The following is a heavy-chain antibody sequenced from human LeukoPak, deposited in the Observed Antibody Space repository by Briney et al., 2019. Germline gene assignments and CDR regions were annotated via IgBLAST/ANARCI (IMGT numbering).Heavy chain of an antibody. D-gene: IGHD4/OR15-4a*01. J-gene: IGHJ5*02. CDR2: LSHSGGSA. CDR3: AREEHDYPFDP. CDR1: GFTFSGYA. Sequence: GGALRLSCAASGFTFSGYAMSWVRQAPGKGLVWVSSLSHSGGSAYYADSVRGRFTISRDNSKNTLYLQMSSLKAEDTAVYYCAREEHDYPFDPWGQGTLVIVSS. V-gene: IGHV3-23*01.